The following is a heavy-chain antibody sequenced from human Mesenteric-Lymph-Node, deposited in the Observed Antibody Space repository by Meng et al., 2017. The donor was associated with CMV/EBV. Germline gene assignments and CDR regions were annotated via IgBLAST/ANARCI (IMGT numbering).Heavy chain of an antibody. J-gene: IGHJ2*01. CDR1: GYSISSGYY. CDR3: ARGRKSSSWLGWYFDL. D-gene: IGHD6-13*01. V-gene: IGHV4-38-2*02. Sequence: SETLSLTCTVSGYSISSGYYWGWIRQPPGKGLEWIGSIYHSGSTYYNPSLKSRVTISVDTSKNQFSLKLSSVTAADTAVYYCARGRKSSSWLGWYFDLWGRGTLVTVSS. CDR2: IYHSGST.